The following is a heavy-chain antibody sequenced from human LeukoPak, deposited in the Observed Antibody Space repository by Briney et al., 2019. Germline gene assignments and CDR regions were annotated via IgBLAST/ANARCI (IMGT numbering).Heavy chain of an antibody. J-gene: IGHJ6*01. D-gene: IGHD1-7*01. V-gene: IGHV3-9*01. CDR1: GFTFDDYA. Sequence: GGSLTLSCAASGFTFDDYAMHWVRQPPGKGLEGVSGISWNSGSIGYADSVKGRFTISRENPKNYLYLQMNILTAEDTALYYCSKGLSGTSYSYHGMDVWGQRPRVRVP. CDR2: ISWNSGSI. CDR3: SKGLSGTSYSYHGMDV.